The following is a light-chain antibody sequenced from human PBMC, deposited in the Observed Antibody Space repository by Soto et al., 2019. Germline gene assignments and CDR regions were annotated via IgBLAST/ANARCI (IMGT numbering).Light chain of an antibody. CDR3: QQYGSSGT. CDR1: QSVTYN. Sequence: ETMLTQSPATLSASPGERVTLSCRATQSVTYNLAWYQQKPGQAPRLLIYGASTRATGIPARFSGRGSGTEFTLTISRLEPEDFAVYYCQQYGSSGTFGQGTKVDIK. V-gene: IGKV3-15*01. CDR2: GAS. J-gene: IGKJ1*01.